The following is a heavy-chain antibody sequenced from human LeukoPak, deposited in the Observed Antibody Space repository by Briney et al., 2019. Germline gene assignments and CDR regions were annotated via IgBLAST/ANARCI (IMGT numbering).Heavy chain of an antibody. D-gene: IGHD6-19*01. J-gene: IGHJ4*02. CDR2: IYSDGST. V-gene: IGHV3-53*01. CDR1: GFTGSTHF. Sequence: GGSLRLSCAASGFTGSTHFMSWVGQAPGKGLEWVSVIYSDGSTYYADSVKGRLIISGDNSKSTLYLQMNNLRAEDTAVYYCARSGSGWFDYWGQGTLVTVSS. CDR3: ARSGSGWFDY.